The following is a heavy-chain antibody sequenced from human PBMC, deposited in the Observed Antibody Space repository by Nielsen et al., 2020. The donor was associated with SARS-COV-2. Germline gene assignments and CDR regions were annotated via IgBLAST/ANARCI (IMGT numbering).Heavy chain of an antibody. CDR1: GFTFDDHA. D-gene: IGHD6-13*01. Sequence: SLKISCAASGFTFDDHAMHWVRQAPGKGLEWVSGISWNSANIAYADSVKGRFTISRDNAKSSLYLQMNSLRAEDTALYYCAKDPSDGYSSSWYFDYWGQGTLLTVSS. J-gene: IGHJ4*02. V-gene: IGHV3-9*01. CDR2: ISWNSANI. CDR3: AKDPSDGYSSSWYFDY.